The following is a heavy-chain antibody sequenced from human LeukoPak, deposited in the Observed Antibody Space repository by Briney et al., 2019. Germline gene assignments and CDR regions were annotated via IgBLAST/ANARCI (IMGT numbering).Heavy chain of an antibody. CDR2: FYYSGST. V-gene: IGHV4-59*01. D-gene: IGHD6-13*01. CDR1: GGSISSYY. CDR3: ARVYWYSSSWYYFDY. J-gene: IGHJ4*02. Sequence: SEILSLTCTVSGGSISSYYWSWIRQPPGKGLEWIGYFYYSGSTNYNPSLKSRVTISVDTSKNQFSLKLSSVTAADTAVYYCARVYWYSSSWYYFDYWGQGTLVTVSS.